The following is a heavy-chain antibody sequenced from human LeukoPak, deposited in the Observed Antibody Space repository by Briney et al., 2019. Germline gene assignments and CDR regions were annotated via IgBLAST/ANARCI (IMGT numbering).Heavy chain of an antibody. CDR3: ARILAAGTLNWFDP. J-gene: IGHJ5*02. Sequence: SETLSLTCTVSGGSISTYYWSWIRQPPGKGLEWIGNIYYSGSTIYNPSLESRVTMSVDTSKNQFSLKLSSVTAADTAVYYCARILAAGTLNWFDPWGQGILVTVSS. CDR2: IYYSGST. V-gene: IGHV4-59*01. D-gene: IGHD6-13*01. CDR1: GGSISTYY.